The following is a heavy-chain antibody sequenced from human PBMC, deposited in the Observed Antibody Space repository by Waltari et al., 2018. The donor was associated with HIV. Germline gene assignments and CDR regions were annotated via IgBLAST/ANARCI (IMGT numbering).Heavy chain of an antibody. CDR3: TTDKSWSPDY. Sequence: EVRLVESGGGLVKPGGSLNISCDASGLYSSHAWIGWVSRAPGKGLEWLGRMKRNVNGGTAEHAESVRGRFTISRDDSRNTVFLEMKSLKREYTAVYFCTTDKSWSPDYWGQGTLVTVSS. J-gene: IGHJ4*02. V-gene: IGHV3-15*01. CDR2: MKRNVNGGTA. CDR1: GLYSSHAW.